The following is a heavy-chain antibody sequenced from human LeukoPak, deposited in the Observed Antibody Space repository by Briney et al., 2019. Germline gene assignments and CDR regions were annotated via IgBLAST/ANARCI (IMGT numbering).Heavy chain of an antibody. J-gene: IGHJ6*02. D-gene: IGHD3-10*01. CDR3: ERHWFFYGMDV. V-gene: IGHV4-59*08. CDR1: GGSISSYY. CDR2: IYYSGST. Sequence: SETLSLTCTVSGGSISSYYWSWIRQPPGKGLEWIGYIYYSGSTNYNPSLKSRVTISVDTSKNQFSLKLSSVTAADTAVYYCERHWFFYGMDVWGQGTPVTVSS.